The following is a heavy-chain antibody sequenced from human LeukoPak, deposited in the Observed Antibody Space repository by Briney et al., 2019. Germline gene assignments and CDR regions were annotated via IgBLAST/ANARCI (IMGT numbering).Heavy chain of an antibody. CDR3: AELGITMIGGV. D-gene: IGHD3-10*02. CDR1: GFTFSSYE. J-gene: IGHJ6*04. Sequence: PGGSLRLSCAASGFTFSSYEMNWVRQAPGKGLEWVSYISGSGTTIYYADSVKGRFTISRDNAKNSLFLQMNSLRAEDTAVYYCAELGITMIGGVWGKGTTVTISS. CDR2: ISGSGTTI. V-gene: IGHV3-48*03.